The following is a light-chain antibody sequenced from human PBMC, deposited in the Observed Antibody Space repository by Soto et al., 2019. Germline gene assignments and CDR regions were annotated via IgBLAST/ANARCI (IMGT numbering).Light chain of an antibody. CDR2: GNS. CDR1: SSNIGAGYD. Sequence: QSVLTQPPSVSGAPGQRVTISCTGSSSNIGAGYDVHWYQQLPGTAPKLLIYGNSNRPSEVPDRFSGSKSGTSASLAITGLQAEDEADYYCQSYDSSLSGSHAVFGGGTQLTVL. CDR3: QSYDSSLSGSHAV. J-gene: IGLJ7*01. V-gene: IGLV1-40*01.